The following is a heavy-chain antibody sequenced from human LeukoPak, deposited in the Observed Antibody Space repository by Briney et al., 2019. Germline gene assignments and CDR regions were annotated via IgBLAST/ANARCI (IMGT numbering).Heavy chain of an antibody. CDR2: IRSDNSDT. CDR3: AKVPYGDYYDSSGYYYFEDY. CDR1: GFTFSSYG. J-gene: IGHJ4*02. Sequence: PGGSLRLSCATSGFTFSSYGMNWVRQAPGKGLEWLASIRSDNSDTYYADSVKGRFTISRDNSKNTLYLQMNSLRAEDTAVYYCAKVPYGDYYDSSGYYYFEDYWGQGTLVTVSS. D-gene: IGHD3-22*01. V-gene: IGHV3-30*02.